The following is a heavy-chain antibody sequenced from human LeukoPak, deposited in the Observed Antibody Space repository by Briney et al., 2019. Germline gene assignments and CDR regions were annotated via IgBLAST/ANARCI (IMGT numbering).Heavy chain of an antibody. CDR1: GGSISSGSYY. CDR2: IYTSGST. Sequence: SETLSLTCTVSGGSISSGSYYWSWTRQPAGKGLEWIGRIYTSGSTNYNPSLKSRVTISVDTSKNQFSLKLSSVTAADTAAYYCAREGARYSGYDSWGQGTLVTVSS. D-gene: IGHD5-12*01. J-gene: IGHJ4*02. CDR3: AREGARYSGYDS. V-gene: IGHV4-61*02.